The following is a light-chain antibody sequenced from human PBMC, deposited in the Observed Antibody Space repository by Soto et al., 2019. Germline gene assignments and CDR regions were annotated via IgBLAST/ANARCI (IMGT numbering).Light chain of an antibody. Sequence: LTQPPSASGSPGQSVTISCTGTKNDIGVYDFVSWYQHHPGKAPRLIIYEVVQRPSGVPDRFSGSKSGNTASLTVSGLQAADEAPYFCKSYAGSNTYVFGSGTKVTV. J-gene: IGLJ1*01. CDR3: KSYAGSNTYV. CDR1: KNDIGVYDF. CDR2: EVV. V-gene: IGLV2-8*01.